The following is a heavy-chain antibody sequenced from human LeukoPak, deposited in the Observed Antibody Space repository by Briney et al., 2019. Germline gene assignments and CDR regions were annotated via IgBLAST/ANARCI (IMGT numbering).Heavy chain of an antibody. CDR3: ERRGDEMAGVQPDGCLDP. D-gene: IGHD5-24*01. Sequence: SETLSLTCTVAGDSIGIYYWSWVRQPPGKGLEWIGYIYYSGSTDYNPSLKSRVTISVDTSKKQFSLTLSSVTAADTVVYSCERRGDEMAGVQPDGCLDPWAQGTLVTVSS. CDR2: IYYSGST. CDR1: GDSIGIYY. J-gene: IGHJ5*02. V-gene: IGHV4-59*08.